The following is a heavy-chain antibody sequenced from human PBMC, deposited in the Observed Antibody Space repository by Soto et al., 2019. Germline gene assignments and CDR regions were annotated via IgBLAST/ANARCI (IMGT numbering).Heavy chain of an antibody. CDR1: GFTFSSYA. V-gene: IGHV3-23*01. Sequence: EVQLLESGGGLVQPGGSVRLSCAASGFTFSSYAMSWVRQAPGKGLEWVSAISGSGGSTYYADSVKGRFTISRDNSKNTLYLQMNSLRAEDTAVYYCAKGVVSGDSSGYWYYFDYWGQGTLVTVSS. CDR3: AKGVVSGDSSGYWYYFDY. D-gene: IGHD3-22*01. CDR2: ISGSGGST. J-gene: IGHJ4*02.